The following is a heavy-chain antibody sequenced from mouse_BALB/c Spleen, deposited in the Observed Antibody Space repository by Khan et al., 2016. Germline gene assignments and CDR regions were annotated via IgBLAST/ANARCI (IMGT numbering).Heavy chain of an antibody. V-gene: IGHV1S81*02. D-gene: IGHD1-2*01. J-gene: IGHJ4*01. CDR2: INPSNGGT. Sequence: QVQLQQSGAELVKPGASVKLSCKASGYTFTSYYMYWVKQRPGQGLEWIGEINPSNGGTNFNEKFKSKATLTVDKSSSTAYMQLSSLTSEDSAVCYCTRKGRLRGAMDYWGQGTSVTVSS. CDR1: GYTFTSYY. CDR3: TRKGRLRGAMDY.